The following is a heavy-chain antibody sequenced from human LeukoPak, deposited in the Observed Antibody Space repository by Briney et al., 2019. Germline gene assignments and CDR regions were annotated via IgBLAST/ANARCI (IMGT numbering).Heavy chain of an antibody. CDR1: GGSISSGDYY. J-gene: IGHJ4*02. CDR2: IYYSGST. Sequence: PSETLSLTGTVSGGSISSGDYYWSWIRQPPGKGLEWIGYIYYSGSTYYNPSLKSRVTISVDTSKNQFSLKLSSVTAADTAVYYCARVAMAHFKFGYWGQGTLVTVSS. V-gene: IGHV4-30-4*01. CDR3: ARVAMAHFKFGY. D-gene: IGHD5-18*01.